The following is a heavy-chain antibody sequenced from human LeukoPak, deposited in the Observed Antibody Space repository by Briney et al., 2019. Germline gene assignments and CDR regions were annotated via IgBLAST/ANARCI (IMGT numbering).Heavy chain of an antibody. V-gene: IGHV4-61*02. CDR1: GGSISSGYY. CDR3: ARVGSSGWYRSYFDY. CDR2: IYTSGST. Sequence: SETLSLTCTVSGGSISSGYYWSWIRQPAGKGLEWIGRIYTSGSTNYNPSLKSRVTISVDTSKNQFSLKLSSVTAADTAVYYCARVGSSGWYRSYFDYWGQGTLVTVSS. D-gene: IGHD6-19*01. J-gene: IGHJ4*02.